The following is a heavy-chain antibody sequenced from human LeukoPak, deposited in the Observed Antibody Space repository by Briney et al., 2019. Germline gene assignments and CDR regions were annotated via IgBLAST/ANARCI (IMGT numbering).Heavy chain of an antibody. CDR1: GFTFSSYS. CDR3: AAWVAFDY. D-gene: IGHD7-27*01. J-gene: IGHJ4*02. Sequence: PGGSLRLSCAASGFTFSSYSMNWVRQAPGKGLEWVSYIGSSSSTIYYADSVKGRFTISRDNAKNSLYLQMNSLRAEDTAVYYCAAWVAFDYWGQGTLVTVSS. V-gene: IGHV3-48*01. CDR2: IGSSSSTI.